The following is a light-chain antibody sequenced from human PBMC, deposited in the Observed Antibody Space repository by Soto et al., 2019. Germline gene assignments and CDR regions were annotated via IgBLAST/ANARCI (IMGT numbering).Light chain of an antibody. V-gene: IGLV2-14*01. J-gene: IGLJ3*02. Sequence: QSALTQPASVSGSHGQSITISCTGTSSDVGGYNYVSWYQQHPGKAPKLIIYEVSNRPSGVSNRFSGSKSGNTASLTVSGLQAEDEADYYCSSYSSVTTLWVFGGGTKVTVL. CDR2: EVS. CDR3: SSYSSVTTLWV. CDR1: SSDVGGYNY.